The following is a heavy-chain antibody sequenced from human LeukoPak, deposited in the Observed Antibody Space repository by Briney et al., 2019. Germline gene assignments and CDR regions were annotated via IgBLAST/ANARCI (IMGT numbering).Heavy chain of an antibody. V-gene: IGHV1-2*02. J-gene: IGHJ5*02. CDR1: GYTFTGYY. CDR2: INPNSGGA. CDR3: ARGDDHVWNWFDP. D-gene: IGHD3-16*01. Sequence: ASVKVSCKASGYTFTGYYMHWVRQAPGQGLEWMGWINPNSGGANYAQKFQGRVTMTRDTSISTAYMELSRLRSDDTAVYYCARGDDHVWNWFDPWGQGTLVTVSS.